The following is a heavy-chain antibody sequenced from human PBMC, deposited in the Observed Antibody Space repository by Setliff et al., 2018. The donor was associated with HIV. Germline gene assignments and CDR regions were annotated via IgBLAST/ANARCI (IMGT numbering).Heavy chain of an antibody. Sequence: GGSLRLSCAASGFPFSSYEMNWVRQAPGKGLEWVSYISSSGSTIYYADSVKGRFITFRDNAKNSLYLQMNSLRAEDTAVYYCARDYLYYNMYNGSPVYGMDVWGQGTTVTVSS. CDR1: GFPFSSYE. CDR3: ARDYLYYNMYNGSPVYGMDV. CDR2: ISSSGSTI. V-gene: IGHV3-48*03. D-gene: IGHD3-10*01. J-gene: IGHJ6*02.